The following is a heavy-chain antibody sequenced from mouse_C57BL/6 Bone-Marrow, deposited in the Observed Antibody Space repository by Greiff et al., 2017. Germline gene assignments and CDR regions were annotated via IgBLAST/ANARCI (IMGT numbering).Heavy chain of an antibody. V-gene: IGHV5-15*01. J-gene: IGHJ1*03. Sequence: EVQGVESGGGLVQPGGSLKLSCAASGFTFSDYGMAWVRQAPRKGPEWVAFISNLAYSIYYADTVTGRFTISRENAKNTLYLEMSSLRSEDTAMYYCARRYYGSDWYFDVWGTGTTVTVSS. CDR3: ARRYYGSDWYFDV. D-gene: IGHD1-1*01. CDR1: GFTFSDYG. CDR2: ISNLAYSI.